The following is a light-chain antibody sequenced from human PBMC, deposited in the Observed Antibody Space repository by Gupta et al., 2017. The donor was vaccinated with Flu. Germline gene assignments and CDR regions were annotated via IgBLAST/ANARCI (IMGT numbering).Light chain of an antibody. Sequence: NFMLTQPHSVSESPGKTVIISCTRSGGSIATDYVQWYQQRPGSAPTTVIYEDKQRPSGVPDLFSGSIDSSSNSASLTISGLKTEDEADYYCQSYDSSTVVFGGGTKLTVL. CDR2: EDK. V-gene: IGLV6-57*03. CDR3: QSYDSSTVV. J-gene: IGLJ2*01. CDR1: GGSIATDY.